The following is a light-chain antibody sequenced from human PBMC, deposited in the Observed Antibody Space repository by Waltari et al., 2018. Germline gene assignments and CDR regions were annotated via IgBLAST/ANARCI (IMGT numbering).Light chain of an antibody. CDR1: QDISND. Sequence: DIQMTQSPSSLSASVGDRVTFTCRASQDISNDLGWYQQKPGNPPKRLIYGGSTLQSGVPSRCRGTRTGREFTLAISGLQPEDFATYYCLQHHTCPWTFGPGTQVEIK. CDR3: LQHHTCPWT. J-gene: IGKJ1*01. V-gene: IGKV1-17*01. CDR2: GGS.